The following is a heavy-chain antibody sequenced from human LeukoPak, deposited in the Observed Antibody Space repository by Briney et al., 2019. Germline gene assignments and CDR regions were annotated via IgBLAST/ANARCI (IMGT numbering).Heavy chain of an antibody. D-gene: IGHD1-26*01. V-gene: IGHV6-1*01. Sequence: SQTLSLTCAISGDSVSSNSAAWNWIRQSPSRGLEWLGRTYYRSKWYNDYAVSVKSRITINPDTSKNQFSLKLSSVTAADTAVYYCARHVGTETLTRDYYFDYWGQGTLVTVSS. CDR1: GDSVSSNSAA. CDR3: ARHVGTETLTRDYYFDY. J-gene: IGHJ4*02. CDR2: TYYRSKWYN.